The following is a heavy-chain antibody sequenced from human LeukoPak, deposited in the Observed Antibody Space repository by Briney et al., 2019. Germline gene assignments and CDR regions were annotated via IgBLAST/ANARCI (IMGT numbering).Heavy chain of an antibody. J-gene: IGHJ5*02. Sequence: GSLRLSCAASGFTFSDYYMSWIRQAPGKGLEWIGEINHSGSTNYNPSLKSRVTISVDTSKNQFSLKLSSVTAADTAVYYCARGRRRAYNWFDPWGQGTLVTVSS. CDR1: GFTFSDYY. V-gene: IGHV4-34*01. CDR2: INHSGST. CDR3: ARGRRRAYNWFDP.